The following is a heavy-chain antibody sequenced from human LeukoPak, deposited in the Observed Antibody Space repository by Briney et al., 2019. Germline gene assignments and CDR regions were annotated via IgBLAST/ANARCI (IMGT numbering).Heavy chain of an antibody. V-gene: IGHV4-59*08. CDR3: ARQVNTVTSHVVF. CDR2: IYNSGSS. Sequence: SETLSLTCTVSGGSISGYYWTWIRQPPGKGLEWIGYIYNSGSSDYNPSLKSRVTISVDTSKNQFSLKLSSVTAADTAVYYCARQVNTVTSHVVFWGHGTLVTVSS. D-gene: IGHD4-17*01. CDR1: GGSISGYY. J-gene: IGHJ4*01.